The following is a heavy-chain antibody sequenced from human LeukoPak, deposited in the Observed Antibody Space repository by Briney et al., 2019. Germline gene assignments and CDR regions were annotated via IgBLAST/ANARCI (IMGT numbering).Heavy chain of an antibody. CDR1: GYTFTTHD. CDR3: VRTPPNWGFDY. CDR2: MSPNSGDT. J-gene: IGHJ4*02. V-gene: IGHV1-8*01. Sequence: ASVNVSCTASGYTFTTHDINWVRQATGQGLEWLGWMSPNSGDTGYAQKFQGRVTMTSDSSISTAYMELSSLRSEDAAIYYCVRTPPNWGFDYWGQGTLVTVSS. D-gene: IGHD7-27*01.